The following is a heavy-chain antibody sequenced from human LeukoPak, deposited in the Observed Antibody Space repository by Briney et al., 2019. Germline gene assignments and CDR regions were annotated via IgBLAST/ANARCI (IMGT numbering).Heavy chain of an antibody. CDR2: ISGSGGST. CDR3: ARTITMIVVVITPPYFDY. J-gene: IGHJ4*02. CDR1: GFTVSSNY. V-gene: IGHV3-23*01. D-gene: IGHD3-22*01. Sequence: PGGSLRLSCAASGFTVSSNYMSWVRQAPGKGLEWVSAISGSGGSTYYADSVKGRFTISRDNSKNTLYLQMNSLRAEDTAVYYCARTITMIVVVITPPYFDYWGQGTLVTVSS.